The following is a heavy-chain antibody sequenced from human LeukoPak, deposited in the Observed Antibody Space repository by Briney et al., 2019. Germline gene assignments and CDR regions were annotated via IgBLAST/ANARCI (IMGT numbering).Heavy chain of an antibody. CDR2: ISGSGCST. V-gene: IGHV3-23*01. Sequence: PGGSLRLSCAASGFTFSSYAMSWVRQAPAKGLEWVSAISGSGCSTYYADSVKGRFTISRDNSKNTLYLQMNSLRAEDTAVYYCAKGGGYYDSSGYIFDYWGQGTLVTVSS. J-gene: IGHJ4*02. CDR1: GFTFSSYA. CDR3: AKGGGYYDSSGYIFDY. D-gene: IGHD3-22*01.